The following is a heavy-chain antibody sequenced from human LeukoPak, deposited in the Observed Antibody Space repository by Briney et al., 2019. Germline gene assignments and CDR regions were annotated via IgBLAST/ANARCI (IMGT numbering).Heavy chain of an antibody. CDR2: INHSGST. V-gene: IGHV4-34*01. D-gene: IGHD1-26*01. J-gene: IGHJ4*02. Sequence: SETLSLTCTVSGGSISSYYWSWIRQPPGKGLEWIGEINHSGSTNYNPSLKSRVTISVDTSKNQFSLKLSSVTAADTAVYYCARGWSGSYLRSAAFDIWGQGTLVTVSS. CDR1: GGSISSYY. CDR3: ARGWSGSYLRSAAFDI.